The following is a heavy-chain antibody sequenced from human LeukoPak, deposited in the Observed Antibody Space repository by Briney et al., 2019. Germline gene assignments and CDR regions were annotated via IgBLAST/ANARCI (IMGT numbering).Heavy chain of an antibody. V-gene: IGHV3-48*04. CDR2: ISSGSSTV. Sequence: GGTLRLSCAASGFTFSSYSMNWVRQAPGKGLEWVSYISSGSSTVYYTDSVKGRFTISRDNAKNSLYLQMNSLRAEDTAVYFCARDQRGSSTMIRGILDYWGQGTLVTVSS. J-gene: IGHJ4*02. CDR3: ARDQRGSSTMIRGILDY. D-gene: IGHD3-10*01. CDR1: GFTFSSYS.